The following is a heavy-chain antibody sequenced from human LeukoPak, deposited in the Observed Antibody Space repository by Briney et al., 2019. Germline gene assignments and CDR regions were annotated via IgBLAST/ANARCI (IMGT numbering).Heavy chain of an antibody. CDR1: GGSISIYY. CDR2: IYYSGST. D-gene: IGHD6-13*01. CDR3: ARQGGIAAAATKFDY. Sequence: SETLSLTCTVSGGSISIYYWSWIRQPPGKGLEWIGYIYYSGSTNYNPSLKSRVTISVDTSKNQFSLKLTSVTAADTAVYYCARQGGIAAAATKFDYWGQGTLVTVSS. J-gene: IGHJ4*02. V-gene: IGHV4-59*08.